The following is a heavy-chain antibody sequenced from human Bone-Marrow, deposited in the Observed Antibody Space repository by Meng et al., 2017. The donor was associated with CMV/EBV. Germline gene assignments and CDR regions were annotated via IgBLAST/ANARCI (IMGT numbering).Heavy chain of an antibody. D-gene: IGHD3-16*01. V-gene: IGHV4-31*03. J-gene: IGHJ4*02. CDR1: GGSISSGSYY. CDR3: ARVAGFGSDY. Sequence: LRLSCTVSGGSISSGSYYWSWIRQHPGKGLEWIGYIYYSGSTYYNPSLKSRLTISLDTSKNRFSLKLSSVTAADTAGYYCARVAGFGSDYWGQGTLVTVSS. CDR2: IYYSGST.